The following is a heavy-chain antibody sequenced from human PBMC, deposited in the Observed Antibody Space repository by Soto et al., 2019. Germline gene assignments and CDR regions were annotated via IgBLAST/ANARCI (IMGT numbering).Heavy chain of an antibody. CDR1: GVSVSNAG. CDR2: IHSKTDGGTI. V-gene: IGHV3-15*01. J-gene: IGHJ4*02. CDR3: TTHPTTSVTHFAY. D-gene: IGHD4-17*01. Sequence: PGGCPELGCAASGVSVSNAGVTWVRQAPGKGLEWVGRIHSKTDGGTIEYAAPVKGRFTISRDDSKNTLYLQMNSLKTEDTSVYYCTTHPTTSVTHFAYWGQGTLVPGSS.